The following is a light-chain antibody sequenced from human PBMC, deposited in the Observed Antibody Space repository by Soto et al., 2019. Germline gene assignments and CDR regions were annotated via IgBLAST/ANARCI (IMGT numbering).Light chain of an antibody. Sequence: EIVMTQSPATLSVSPGERATLSCRASQSVSSNLAWYQQKPGQAPRLLIYGASTRATGIPARFSGSRYGTDFTLTISSLEPEDFAVYYCQQRSNWPTFGQGTRLEIK. CDR2: GAS. CDR1: QSVSSN. J-gene: IGKJ5*01. CDR3: QQRSNWPT. V-gene: IGKV3-15*01.